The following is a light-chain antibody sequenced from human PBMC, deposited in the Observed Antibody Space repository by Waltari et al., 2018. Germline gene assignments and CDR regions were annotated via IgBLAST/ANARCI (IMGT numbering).Light chain of an antibody. CDR1: SLRTYY. V-gene: IGLV3-19*01. J-gene: IGLJ2*01. CDR3: NTRDMSGDVV. CDR2: GKN. Sequence: SSELSQDPAVSVALGQTARITCQGDSLRTYYASWSRQKPGQSPVLLIYGKNNRPSGIPDRFSASSSGNTASLTITGARAEDEADYYCNTRDMSGDVVFGGGTKLTVL.